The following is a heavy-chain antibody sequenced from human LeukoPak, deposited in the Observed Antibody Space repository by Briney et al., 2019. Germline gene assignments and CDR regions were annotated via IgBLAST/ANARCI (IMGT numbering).Heavy chain of an antibody. Sequence: SVKVSCKASGGTFSSYAISWVRQAPGQGLEWMGGIIPIFGTANYAQKFQGRVTITADESTSTAYMELSSLRSEDTAVYYCARGPSPPRPKALAAALYYYYYGMDVWGQGTTVTVSS. CDR3: ARGPSPPRPKALAAALYYYYYGMDV. J-gene: IGHJ6*02. CDR2: IIPIFGTA. D-gene: IGHD6-13*01. V-gene: IGHV1-69*01. CDR1: GGTFSSYA.